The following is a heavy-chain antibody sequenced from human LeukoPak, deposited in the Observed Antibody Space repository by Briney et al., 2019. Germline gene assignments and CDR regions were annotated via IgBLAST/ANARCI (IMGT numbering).Heavy chain of an antibody. V-gene: IGHV4-34*01. CDR1: GGSFSGYY. CDR3: ARWDQIVVVPAAIRGLYAFDI. J-gene: IGHJ3*02. CDR2: INHSGST. Sequence: SETLSLTCAVYGGSFSGYYWSWIRQPPGKGLEWIGEINHSGSTNYNPSLTRRVTISVDTSKNQFSVKLSSVTAADTAVYYCARWDQIVVVPAAIRGLYAFDIWGQGTMVTVSS. D-gene: IGHD2-2*01.